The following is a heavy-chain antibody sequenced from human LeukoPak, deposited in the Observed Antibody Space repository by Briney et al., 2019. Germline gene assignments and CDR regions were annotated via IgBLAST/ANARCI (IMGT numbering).Heavy chain of an antibody. Sequence: GGSLRLSYAASGFTFSNYEMHWVRQAPGKGLEWVSYISSSGSDIYYADSVKGRFTISRDNAKNSLYLHMNSLRAEDTAVYYCAKRSRYYDSSGPLDYWGQGTLVTVSS. CDR1: GFTFSNYE. J-gene: IGHJ4*02. V-gene: IGHV3-48*03. D-gene: IGHD3-22*01. CDR3: AKRSRYYDSSGPLDY. CDR2: ISSSGSDI.